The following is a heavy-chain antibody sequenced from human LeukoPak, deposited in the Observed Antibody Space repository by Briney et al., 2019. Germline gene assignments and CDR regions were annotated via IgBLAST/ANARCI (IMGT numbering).Heavy chain of an antibody. CDR2: IYYSGST. D-gene: IGHD1-26*01. J-gene: IGHJ2*01. V-gene: IGHV4-39*01. CDR3: ARANRIVGATTNYWYFDL. Sequence: SETLSLTCTVSGGSISSSSYYWGWIRQPPGKGLEWIGSIYYSGSTYYNPSLKSRVTIPVDTSKNQFSLKLSSVTAADTAVCYCARANRIVGATTNYWYFDLWGRGTLVTVSS. CDR1: GGSISSSSYY.